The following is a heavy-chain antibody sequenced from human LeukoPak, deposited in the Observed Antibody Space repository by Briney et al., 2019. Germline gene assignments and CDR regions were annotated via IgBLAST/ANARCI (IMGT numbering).Heavy chain of an antibody. J-gene: IGHJ4*02. CDR1: GFTFSTYS. Sequence: GGSLRLSCAASGFTFSTYSMNWVRQAPGKGLEWVSYISSSSSTIYYADSVKGRFTISRDNAKNSLYLQMNSLRAEDTAVYYCARGSTYYDSSGQVPFGYWGQGTLVTVSS. CDR3: ARGSTYYDSSGQVPFGY. V-gene: IGHV3-48*01. CDR2: ISSSSSTI. D-gene: IGHD3-22*01.